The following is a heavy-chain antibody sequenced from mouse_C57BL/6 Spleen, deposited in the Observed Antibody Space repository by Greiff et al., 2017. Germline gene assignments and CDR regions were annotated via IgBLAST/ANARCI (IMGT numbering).Heavy chain of an antibody. J-gene: IGHJ4*01. V-gene: IGHV1-50*01. CDR1: GYTFTSYW. CDR3: ARDAMVTTGYYYAMDY. Sequence: VKLQQPGAELVKPGASVKLSCKASGYTFTSYWMQWVKQRPGQGLEWIGEIDPSDSYTNYNQKFKGKATLTVDTSSSTAYMQLSSLTSEDSAVYYCARDAMVTTGYYYAMDYWGQGTSVTVSS. D-gene: IGHD2-2*01. CDR2: IDPSDSYT.